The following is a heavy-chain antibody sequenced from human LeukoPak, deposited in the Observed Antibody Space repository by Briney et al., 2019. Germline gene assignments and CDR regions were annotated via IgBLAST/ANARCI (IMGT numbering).Heavy chain of an antibody. J-gene: IGHJ4*02. CDR2: ISSSGSTI. Sequence: GGFLRLSCAASGFTFSSYEMNWVRQAPGKGLEWVSYISSSGSTIYYADSVKGRFTISRDNSKNTLYLQMNSLRAEDTAVYYCAKDEAWFGELWGPSDYWGQGTLVTVSS. D-gene: IGHD3-10*01. CDR1: GFTFSSYE. V-gene: IGHV3-48*03. CDR3: AKDEAWFGELWGPSDY.